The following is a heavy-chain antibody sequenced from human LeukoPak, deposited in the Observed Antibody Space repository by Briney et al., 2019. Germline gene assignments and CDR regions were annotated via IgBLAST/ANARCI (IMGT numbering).Heavy chain of an antibody. Sequence: PGGSLRLSCAASGFTLSIYGMTWVRQAPGKGLEWVSTISGRDTKTYYADSVKGRFTISRDNSKNTLYLQMNSLRAEDTAVYYCARRSDYNTNGYYFDYWGQGTPVTVSS. D-gene: IGHD4-11*01. CDR1: GFTLSIYG. V-gene: IGHV3-23*01. J-gene: IGHJ4*02. CDR2: ISGRDTKT. CDR3: ARRSDYNTNGYYFDY.